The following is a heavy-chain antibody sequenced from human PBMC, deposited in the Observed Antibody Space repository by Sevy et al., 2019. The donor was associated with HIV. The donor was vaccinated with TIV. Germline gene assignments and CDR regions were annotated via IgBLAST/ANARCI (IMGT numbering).Heavy chain of an antibody. Sequence: GGSLRLSCAASGFTFTYAWMTWVRQAPGKGLEWLGRIKSKADGGTIDYAAPVKGRFTISRDDSKNTLYLQMNSLKTEDTDVYYCSTDPIILLLVTDGMDVWGRGTTVTVSS. D-gene: IGHD2-8*02. CDR3: STDPIILLLVTDGMDV. CDR2: IKSKADGGTI. V-gene: IGHV3-15*01. J-gene: IGHJ6*02. CDR1: GFTFTYAW.